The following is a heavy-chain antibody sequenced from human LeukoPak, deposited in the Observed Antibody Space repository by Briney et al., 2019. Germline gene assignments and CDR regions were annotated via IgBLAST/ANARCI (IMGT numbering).Heavy chain of an antibody. J-gene: IGHJ4*02. CDR2: ISSSSSTI. D-gene: IGHD4-17*01. CDR3: ARMTTVRYFDY. V-gene: IGHV3-48*01. CDR1: GFTFSSYS. Sequence: GGSLRLSCAASGFTFSSYSMNWARQAPGKGLEWVSYISSSSSTIYYADSVKGRFTISRDNAKNSLYLQMNSLRAEDTAVYYCARMTTVRYFDYWGQGTLVNVSS.